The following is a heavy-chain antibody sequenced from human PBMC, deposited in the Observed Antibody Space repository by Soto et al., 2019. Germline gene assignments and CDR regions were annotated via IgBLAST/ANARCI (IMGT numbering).Heavy chain of an antibody. Sequence: ASVKVSCKASGYTFTSYYISWVRQAPGQGLEWMGWISGYNGNTNYAQKLQGRVTMTTDTSTSTANMELRSLRSDDTAVYYCARDAYGDRTDAFDISGQLTMVTVSS. D-gene: IGHD4-17*01. CDR2: ISGYNGNT. CDR1: GYTFTSYY. J-gene: IGHJ3*02. V-gene: IGHV1-18*01. CDR3: ARDAYGDRTDAFDI.